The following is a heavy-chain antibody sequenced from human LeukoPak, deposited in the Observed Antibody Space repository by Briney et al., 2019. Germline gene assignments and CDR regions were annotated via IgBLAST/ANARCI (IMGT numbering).Heavy chain of an antibody. Sequence: SGTLSLTCAVSGGSISSSNWWSWVRQPPGKGLEWTGEIYHSGSTNYNPSLKSRVTISVDTSKNQFSLKLSSVTAADTAVYYCARSYSSSNLFDYWGQGTLVTVSS. CDR1: GGSISSSNW. CDR2: IYHSGST. D-gene: IGHD6-13*01. CDR3: ARSYSSSNLFDY. J-gene: IGHJ4*02. V-gene: IGHV4-4*02.